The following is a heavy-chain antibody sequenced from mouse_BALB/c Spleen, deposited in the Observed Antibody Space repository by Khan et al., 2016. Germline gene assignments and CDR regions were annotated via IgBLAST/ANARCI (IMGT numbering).Heavy chain of an antibody. CDR1: GYSISSGYS. J-gene: IGHJ2*01. D-gene: IGHD1-1*01. CDR3: TRGDYYGSGY. CDR2: IHYSGST. V-gene: IGHV3-1*02. Sequence: EVQLQESGPDLVKPSQSLSLTCTVTGYSISSGYSWHWIRQFPGNKLEWMAYIHYSGSTNYNPSLKSRISFTRDTSKNQFFLQLISVTTEDTATYYCTRGDYYGSGYWGQGTTLTVSS.